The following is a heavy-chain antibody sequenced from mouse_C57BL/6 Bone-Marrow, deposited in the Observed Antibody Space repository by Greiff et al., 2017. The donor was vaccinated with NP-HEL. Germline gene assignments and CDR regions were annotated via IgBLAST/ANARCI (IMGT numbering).Heavy chain of an antibody. CDR1: GYTFTSYW. V-gene: IGHV1-55*01. Sequence: QVQLQQPGAELVKPGASVQMSCKASGYTFTSYWLTWVKQRPGQGLEWIGDIYPGSGSTNYNEKFKSKATLTVDTSSSTAYMQLSSLTSEDSAVYYCARREYYGSSPWFAYWGQGTLVTVSA. J-gene: IGHJ3*01. D-gene: IGHD1-1*01. CDR3: ARREYYGSSPWFAY. CDR2: IYPGSGST.